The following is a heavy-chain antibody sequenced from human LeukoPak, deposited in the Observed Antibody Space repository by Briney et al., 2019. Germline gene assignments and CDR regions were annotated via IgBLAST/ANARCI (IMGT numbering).Heavy chain of an antibody. Sequence: GGSLRLSCAASGFTFSSYAMSWVRQAPGKGLEWVSAISGSGGSTYYADSVKGRFTISRDNSKNTLYLQMNSLRAEDTAVYYCAKAAGAAPPCITMVRGGFAPPHFDYWGQGTLVTVSS. CDR3: AKAAGAAPPCITMVRGGFAPPHFDY. CDR2: ISGSGGST. CDR1: GFTFSSYA. V-gene: IGHV3-23*01. D-gene: IGHD3-10*01. J-gene: IGHJ4*02.